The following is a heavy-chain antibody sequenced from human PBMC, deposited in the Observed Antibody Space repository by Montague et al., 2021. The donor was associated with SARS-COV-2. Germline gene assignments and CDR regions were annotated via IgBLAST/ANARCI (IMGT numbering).Heavy chain of an antibody. CDR3: AKALYSGGFFFESGPDF. J-gene: IGHJ4*02. CDR1: GFTFGDYA. D-gene: IGHD6-19*01. CDR2: ISGDDATA. Sequence: SLRLSCAASGFTFGDYAINWVRQAPGKGLEWVASISGDDATAYYAESVLGRFAISRDNSKNTVLLQMDSLRVKDAAVYYCAKALYSGGFFFESGPDFWGQGTLVTVSS. V-gene: IGHV3-23*01.